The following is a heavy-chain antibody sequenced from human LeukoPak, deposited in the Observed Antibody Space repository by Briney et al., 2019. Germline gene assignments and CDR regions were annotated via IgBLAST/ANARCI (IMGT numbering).Heavy chain of an antibody. V-gene: IGHV3-30*02. Sequence: GGSLRLSCAASGFTFSSYGMHWVRQAPGKGLEWVAFIRYDGSNKYYADPVKGRFTISRDNSKNTLYLQMNSLRAEDTAVYYCAKDYYGSGSYYENFDYWGQGTLVTVSS. D-gene: IGHD3-10*01. CDR1: GFTFSSYG. J-gene: IGHJ4*02. CDR3: AKDYYGSGSYYENFDY. CDR2: IRYDGSNK.